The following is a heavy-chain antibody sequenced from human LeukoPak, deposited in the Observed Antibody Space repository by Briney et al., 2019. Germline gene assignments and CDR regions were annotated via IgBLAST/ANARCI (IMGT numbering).Heavy chain of an antibody. J-gene: IGHJ4*02. CDR2: ISSTSSYI. D-gene: IGHD1-26*01. CDR1: GFTFSNYN. CDR3: ARRELLQYIHY. Sequence: GGSLRLSCAASGFTFSNYNFYWVRQAPGKGLEWVSSISSTSSYIYYADSMKGRFTISRDNAKNSLYLQMNSLRDGDTAVYYCARRELLQYIHYWGQGTLVTVSS. V-gene: IGHV3-21*01.